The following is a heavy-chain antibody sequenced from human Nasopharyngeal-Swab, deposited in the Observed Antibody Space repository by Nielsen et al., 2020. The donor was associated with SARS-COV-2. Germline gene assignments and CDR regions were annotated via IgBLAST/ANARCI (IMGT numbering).Heavy chain of an antibody. Sequence: GSLRLSCAVYGGSFSGYYWSWIRQPPGKGLEWIGEINHSGSTNYNPSLKSRVTISVDTSKNQFSLKLSSMTAADTAVYYCARGRGLRHYYYYYGMDVWGQGTTVTVSS. J-gene: IGHJ6*02. CDR3: ARGRGLRHYYYYYGMDV. D-gene: IGHD3-3*01. CDR1: GGSFSGYY. V-gene: IGHV4-34*01. CDR2: INHSGST.